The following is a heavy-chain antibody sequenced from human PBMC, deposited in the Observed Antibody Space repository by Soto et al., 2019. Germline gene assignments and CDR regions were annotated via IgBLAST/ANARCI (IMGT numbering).Heavy chain of an antibody. Sequence: GGSLRLSCAASGFTFSSYWMHWVRQAPGKGLVWVSDIIDSGGSTYYADSVTGWFTISRDNSKSTLYLQMNSLRAEHTALYYCAKGRSYYYYYGVDVWGQGTLVTVSS. CDR3: AKGRSYYYYYGVDV. CDR1: GFTFSSYW. J-gene: IGHJ6*02. CDR2: IIDSGGST. V-gene: IGHV3-23*01.